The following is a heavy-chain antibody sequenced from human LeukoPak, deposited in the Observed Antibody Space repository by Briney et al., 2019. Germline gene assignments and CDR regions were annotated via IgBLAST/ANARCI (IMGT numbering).Heavy chain of an antibody. J-gene: IGHJ4*02. V-gene: IGHV4-34*01. CDR2: INHSGST. Sequence: SETLSLTCAVYGGSFSGYYWRWIRQPPGKGLEWIGEINHSGSTNYNPSLKSRVTISVDTSKNQFSLKLSSVTAADTAVYYCARAPKYSSSWYRKYFDYWGQGTLVTVSS. CDR3: ARAPKYSSSWYRKYFDY. D-gene: IGHD6-13*01. CDR1: GGSFSGYY.